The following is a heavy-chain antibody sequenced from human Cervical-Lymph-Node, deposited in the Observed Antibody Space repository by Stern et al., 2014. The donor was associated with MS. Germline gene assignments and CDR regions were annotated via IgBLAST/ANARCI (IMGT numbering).Heavy chain of an antibody. CDR3: ATVLLLRDPYYDYGMDV. J-gene: IGHJ6*02. Sequence: VQLVESGAEVKKPGSSVKVSCKASGGTFSSYAISWVRQAPGQGLEWMGGIIPIFGTANYAKKFQGRVTITADESTSTAYMELSSLRSEDTAVYYCATVLLLRDPYYDYGMDVWGQGTTVTVSS. CDR2: IIPIFGTA. D-gene: IGHD3-3*01. CDR1: GGTFSSYA. V-gene: IGHV1-69*01.